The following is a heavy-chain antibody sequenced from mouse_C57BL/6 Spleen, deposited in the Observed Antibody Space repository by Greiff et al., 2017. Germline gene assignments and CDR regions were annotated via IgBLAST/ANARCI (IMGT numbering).Heavy chain of an antibody. J-gene: IGHJ2*01. Sequence: QVQLKQSGPGLVQPSQSLSITCTVSGFSLTSYGVHWVRQSPGKGLEWLGVIWSGGSTDYNAAFISRLSISKDNSKSQVFFKMNSLQADDTAIYYCARGSYSSYFDYWGQGTTLTVSS. CDR2: IWSGGST. CDR1: GFSLTSYG. CDR3: ARGSYSSYFDY. D-gene: IGHD1-1*02. V-gene: IGHV2-2*01.